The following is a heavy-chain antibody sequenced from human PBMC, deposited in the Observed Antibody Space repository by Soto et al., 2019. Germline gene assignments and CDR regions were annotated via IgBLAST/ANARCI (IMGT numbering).Heavy chain of an antibody. CDR1: GYTFTSYG. CDR2: ISAYNGNT. J-gene: IGHJ5*02. CDR3: ARDPRRAYDFWSGYNWFDP. V-gene: IGHV1-18*01. D-gene: IGHD3-3*01. Sequence: ASVKVSCKASGYTFTSYGISWVRQAPGQGLEWMGWISAYNGNTNYAQKLQGRVTMTTDTSTSTAYMELRSLRSDDTAVYYCARDPRRAYDFWSGYNWFDPWGQGTLVTVSS.